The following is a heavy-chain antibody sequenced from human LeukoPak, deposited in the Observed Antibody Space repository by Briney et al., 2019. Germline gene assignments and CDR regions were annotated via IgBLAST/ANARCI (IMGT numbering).Heavy chain of an antibody. CDR1: GFTFSSYG. CDR3: AKTSNIVVVTAIGIDY. V-gene: IGHV3-30*18. CDR2: ISYDGSNK. D-gene: IGHD2-21*02. Sequence: PGGSLRLSCAASGFTFSSYGMHWVRQAPGKGLKWVAVISYDGSNKYYADSVKGRFTISRDNSKNTLYLQMNSLRAEDTAVYYCAKTSNIVVVTAIGIDYWGQGTLVTVSS. J-gene: IGHJ4*02.